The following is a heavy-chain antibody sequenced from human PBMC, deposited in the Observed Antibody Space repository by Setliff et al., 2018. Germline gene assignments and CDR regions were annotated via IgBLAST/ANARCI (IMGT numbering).Heavy chain of an antibody. Sequence: LRLSCAASGFTFNGYAMNWVRQVPGKGLEWVAVISSDGNIKFHAESVKGRFTISRDNSKNTQYLQMHSLRVEDTAVYYCAREYYDSSGFSYGMDVWGQGTTVTVS. V-gene: IGHV3-30-3*01. CDR2: ISSDGNIK. CDR1: GFTFNGYA. CDR3: AREYYDSSGFSYGMDV. J-gene: IGHJ6*02. D-gene: IGHD3-22*01.